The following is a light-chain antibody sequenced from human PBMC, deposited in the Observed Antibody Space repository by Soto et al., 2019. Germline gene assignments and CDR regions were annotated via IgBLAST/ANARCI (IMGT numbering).Light chain of an antibody. Sequence: DIVMTQSPDSLAVSLGERATINCKSSQSLFFSSNNNDYLAWYQQKPGQPPKLLIYWASTRESGVPDRFSGSGSETDFTLTISSLQAEDVAVYYCQQYYSTPQTFGQGTKVEIK. CDR3: QQYYSTPQT. J-gene: IGKJ1*01. CDR2: WAS. CDR1: QSLFFSSNNNDY. V-gene: IGKV4-1*01.